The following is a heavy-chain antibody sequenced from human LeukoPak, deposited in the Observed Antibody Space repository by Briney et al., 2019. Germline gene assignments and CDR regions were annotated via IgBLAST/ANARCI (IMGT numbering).Heavy chain of an antibody. Sequence: GGSLRLSCAASGFTFSSYSMNWVRQAPGKGLEWVSSISSSSSYIYYADSVKGRFTISRDNAKNSLYLQMNSLRAEDTALYYCARGRGYYGSGSYFSYYYYYMDVWGKGTTVTVSS. V-gene: IGHV3-21*04. D-gene: IGHD3-10*01. CDR3: ARGRGYYGSGSYFSYYYYYMDV. CDR2: ISSSSSYI. CDR1: GFTFSSYS. J-gene: IGHJ6*03.